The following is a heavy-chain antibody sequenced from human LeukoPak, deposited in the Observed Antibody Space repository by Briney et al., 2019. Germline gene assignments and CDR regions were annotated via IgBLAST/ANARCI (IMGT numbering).Heavy chain of an antibody. Sequence: GGSLRLSCAASGFTFSSYAMSWVRQAPGKGLEWVSAISGSGGSTYYADSVKGRFTISRDTTKKTLNLQLDSIRAEDTAVYYCAKTGLQPFPYFLDYWGQGTLVTVSS. CDR1: GFTFSSYA. J-gene: IGHJ4*02. D-gene: IGHD5-24*01. V-gene: IGHV3-23*01. CDR2: ISGSGGST. CDR3: AKTGLQPFPYFLDY.